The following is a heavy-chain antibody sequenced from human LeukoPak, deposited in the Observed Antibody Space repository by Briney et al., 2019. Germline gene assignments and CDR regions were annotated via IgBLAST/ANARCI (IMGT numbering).Heavy chain of an antibody. CDR3: ARDLGRVGATWGGGY. V-gene: IGHV4-39*07. CDR2: MYYSGST. J-gene: IGHJ4*02. Sequence: SETLSLTCTVSGGSISSSSYYWGWIRQPPGKGLEWIGSMYYSGSTYYNPSLKSRVTISVDTSKNQFSLKLSSVTAADTAVYYWARDLGRVGATWGGGYWGQGTLVTVSS. CDR1: GGSISSSSYY. D-gene: IGHD1-26*01.